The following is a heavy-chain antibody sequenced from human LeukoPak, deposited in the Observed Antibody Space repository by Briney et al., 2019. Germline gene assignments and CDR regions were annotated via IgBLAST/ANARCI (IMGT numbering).Heavy chain of an antibody. V-gene: IGHV4-34*01. Sequence: SETLSLTCAVYGGSFSGYYWSWIRQPPGKGLEWIGEINHSGSTNYNPSLKSRVTISVDASKNQFSLKLSSVTAADTAVYYCARSPRSSGWLGYWGQGTLVTVSS. D-gene: IGHD6-19*01. J-gene: IGHJ4*02. CDR2: INHSGST. CDR3: ARSPRSSGWLGY. CDR1: GGSFSGYY.